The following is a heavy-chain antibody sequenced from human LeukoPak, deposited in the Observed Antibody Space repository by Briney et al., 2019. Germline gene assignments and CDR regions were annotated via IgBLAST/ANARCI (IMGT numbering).Heavy chain of an antibody. Sequence: ASVKVSCKASGYTFTFYAITWVRQAPGQGLEWMGWISAYNGNTNYAQNLQDRVIMTTDTSTTTAYMELRSLRSDDTAMYYCARGPHSIRTRYFDYWGQGILVTVSS. CDR2: ISAYNGNT. V-gene: IGHV1-18*01. J-gene: IGHJ4*02. CDR1: GYTFTFYA. CDR3: ARGPHSIRTRYFDY. D-gene: IGHD3/OR15-3a*01.